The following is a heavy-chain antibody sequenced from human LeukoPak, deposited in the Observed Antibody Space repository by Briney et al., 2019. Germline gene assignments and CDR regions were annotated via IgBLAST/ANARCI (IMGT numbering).Heavy chain of an antibody. CDR1: GFTFSSYS. D-gene: IGHD5-18*01. Sequence: GGSLRLSCAASGFTFSSYSMIWVRQAPGKGLEWISYISGSSSTIYYADSVKGRFTISRDNAKNSLYLQMNSLRDEDTAVYYCARDSSDTAMVTGFDYWGQGTLVTVSS. V-gene: IGHV3-48*02. CDR3: ARDSSDTAMVTGFDY. J-gene: IGHJ4*02. CDR2: ISGSSSTI.